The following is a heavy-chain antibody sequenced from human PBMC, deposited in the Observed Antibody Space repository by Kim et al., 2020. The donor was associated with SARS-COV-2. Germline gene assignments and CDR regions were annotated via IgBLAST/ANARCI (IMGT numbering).Heavy chain of an antibody. CDR1: GFTFSSYA. D-gene: IGHD3-10*01. V-gene: IGHV3-23*01. CDR3: ATQYGSGSYYVADFDY. Sequence: GGSLRLSCAASGFTFSSYAMSWVRQAPGKGLEWVSAVSDSGGSTYYADSVKGRFTISRDNSKDMLYLQMNSLRAEDTAVYYCATQYGSGSYYVADFDYWGQGTLVTVSS. CDR2: VSDSGGST. J-gene: IGHJ4*02.